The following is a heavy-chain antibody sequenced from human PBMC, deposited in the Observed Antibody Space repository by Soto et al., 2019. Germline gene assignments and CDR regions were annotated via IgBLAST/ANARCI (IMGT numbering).Heavy chain of an antibody. Sequence: VQLVESGGGVVQPGRSLRLSCAASGFTFSSYGMHWGRQAPGKGLEWVAVISYDGSNKYYADSVKGRFTISRDNSKNTLYLQMNSLRAEDTAVYYCAKDLGGIAATEFVFGMDVWGQGTTVTVSS. V-gene: IGHV3-30*18. CDR1: GFTFSSYG. CDR2: ISYDGSNK. D-gene: IGHD6-13*01. CDR3: AKDLGGIAATEFVFGMDV. J-gene: IGHJ6*02.